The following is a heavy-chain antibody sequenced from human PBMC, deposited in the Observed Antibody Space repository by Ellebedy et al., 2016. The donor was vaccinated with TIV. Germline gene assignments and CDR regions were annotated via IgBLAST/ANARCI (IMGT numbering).Heavy chain of an antibody. V-gene: IGHV3-23*01. J-gene: IGHJ4*02. D-gene: IGHD3-10*01. CDR3: AKSNYGSGSPLDY. CDR2: ISGSGGST. Sequence: PGGSLRLSCAASGFTFSSYAMSWVRQAPGKGLEWVSTISGSGGSTYYADSVKGRFSISRDNSKNTLYLQMNSLRAEDTAVYYCAKSNYGSGSPLDYWGQGTLVTVSS. CDR1: GFTFSSYA.